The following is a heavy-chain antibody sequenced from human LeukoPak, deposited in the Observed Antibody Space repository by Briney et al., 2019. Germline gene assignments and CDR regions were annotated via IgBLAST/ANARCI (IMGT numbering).Heavy chain of an antibody. D-gene: IGHD1-1*01. V-gene: IGHV3-64*01. CDR2: ISSNGGST. CDR3: ARDEGTTGTTGI. CDR1: GFTFSSYA. J-gene: IGHJ3*02. Sequence: GGSLRLSCAASGFTFSSYAMHWVRQAPGKGLEYVSAISSNGGSTYYANSVKGRFTISRDNSKYTLYLQMNSLRADDTAVYYCARDEGTTGTTGIWGQGTMVTVSS.